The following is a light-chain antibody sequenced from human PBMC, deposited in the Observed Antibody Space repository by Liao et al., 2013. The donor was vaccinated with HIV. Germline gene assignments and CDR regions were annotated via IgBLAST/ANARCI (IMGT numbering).Light chain of an antibody. CDR3: QAWDSNTAYV. Sequence: SHMLTQPPSLSVAPGGTATITCGGEFIGSKSVNWYRHKPGQAPVLVIEYDTVRPSGIPDRFSASDSGATATLTIRRVEVGDEADYYCQAWDSNTAYVFGTGTKVSVL. CDR2: YDT. J-gene: IGLJ1*01. CDR1: FIGSKS. V-gene: IGLV3-21*01.